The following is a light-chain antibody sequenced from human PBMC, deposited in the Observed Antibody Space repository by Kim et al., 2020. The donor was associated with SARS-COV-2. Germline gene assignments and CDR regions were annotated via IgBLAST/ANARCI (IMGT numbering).Light chain of an antibody. CDR2: DVS. V-gene: IGLV2-8*01. J-gene: IGLJ3*02. CDR1: SSDVGGYDF. Sequence: GQSVTISCTGTSSDVGGYDFVSWFQQHPGKAPKLMIHDVSQRPPGVPDRFSGSRSGNTASLIVSGLQPEDEADYYCSAYAGSDSWVLGGGTKLTVL. CDR3: SAYAGSDSWV.